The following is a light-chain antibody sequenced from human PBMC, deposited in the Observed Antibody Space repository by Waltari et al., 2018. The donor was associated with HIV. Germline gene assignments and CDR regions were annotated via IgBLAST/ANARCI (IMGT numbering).Light chain of an antibody. CDR3: QSYDSTNHLRV. Sequence: NFMLTQPHFVSESPGKTVIISCTRSSGNIAANYVQWYQQHPGSSPTTVIYEDDQRPSGVPDRFSGSIDSSSNSASLTISGLKTEDEADYYCQSYDSTNHLRVFGGGTKVTVL. J-gene: IGLJ3*02. CDR1: SGNIAANY. V-gene: IGLV6-57*01. CDR2: EDD.